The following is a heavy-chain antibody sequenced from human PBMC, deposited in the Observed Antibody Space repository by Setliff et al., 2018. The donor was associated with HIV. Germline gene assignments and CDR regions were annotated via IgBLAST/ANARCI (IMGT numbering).Heavy chain of an antibody. D-gene: IGHD5-18*01. CDR1: GGSISSGGYY. V-gene: IGHV4-61*02. J-gene: IGHJ4*02. CDR3: AREIPYSFGYYFDY. Sequence: SETLSLTCTVSGGSISSGGYYWSWIRQPAGKGLEWIGRIYTSGSTKYNPPLKSRLTISVDTSKNQFSLKLSSVTAADTAAYYCAREIPYSFGYYFDYWGQGTLVTVSS. CDR2: IYTSGST.